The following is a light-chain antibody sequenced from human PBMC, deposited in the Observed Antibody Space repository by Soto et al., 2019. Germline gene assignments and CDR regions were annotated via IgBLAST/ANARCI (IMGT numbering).Light chain of an antibody. CDR1: NSNIGTYT. J-gene: IGLJ3*02. CDR2: TDY. CDR3: ASWDDRLSGGV. V-gene: IGLV1-44*01. Sequence: QTVVTQPPSASGTPGQRVIISCSGSNSNIGTYTVNWYQQLPGTAPKLLIYTDYQRPSGVPDRFSGSRSGTSASLAISGLQSEDDADYYWASWDDRLSGGVFGGGTQLTVL.